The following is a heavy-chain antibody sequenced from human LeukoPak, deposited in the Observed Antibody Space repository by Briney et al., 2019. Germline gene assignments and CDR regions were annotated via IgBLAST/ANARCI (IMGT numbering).Heavy chain of an antibody. V-gene: IGHV4-34*01. Sequence: SETLSLTCAVYGGSFSGYYWSWIRQPPGKGLEWIGEINHSGSTNYNPSLKGRVTISVDTSKNQFSLKLSSVTAADTAVYYCASNSGSYYVGGDWGQGTLVTVSS. CDR3: ASNSGSYYVGGD. D-gene: IGHD3-10*01. CDR1: GGSFSGYY. CDR2: INHSGST. J-gene: IGHJ4*02.